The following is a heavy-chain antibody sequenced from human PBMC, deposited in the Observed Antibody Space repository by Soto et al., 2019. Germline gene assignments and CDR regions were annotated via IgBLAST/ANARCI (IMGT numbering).Heavy chain of an antibody. CDR1: GGTYRSCA. Sequence: ASVKVSCKASGGTYRSCAISWVRQAPAQELEWMGGIIPIFGTANYAQKFQGRVTITADESTSTAYMELSSLRSEDTAVYYCAAALTILSQSFHIFLTRSPFQYYGTDFWCPGT. CDR3: AAALTILSQSFHIFLTRSPFQYYGTDF. D-gene: IGHD3-3*02. V-gene: IGHV1-69*13. J-gene: IGHJ6*02. CDR2: IIPIFGTA.